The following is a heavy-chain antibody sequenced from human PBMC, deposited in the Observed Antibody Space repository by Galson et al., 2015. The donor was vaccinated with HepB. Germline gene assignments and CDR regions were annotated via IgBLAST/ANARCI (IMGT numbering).Heavy chain of an antibody. CDR1: GGSISSGDYF. Sequence: LSLTCSVSGGSISSGDYFWSWIRQSPGKGLEWIGYIYYSGSTYYTPSLKSRVTIVIDTSKNQFSLKLTSVTATDTAVYYCARGHYSNYVRDYYYGMDVWDQGTTVTVSS. J-gene: IGHJ6*02. D-gene: IGHD4-11*01. CDR2: IYYSGST. CDR3: ARGHYSNYVRDYYYGMDV. V-gene: IGHV4-30-4*01.